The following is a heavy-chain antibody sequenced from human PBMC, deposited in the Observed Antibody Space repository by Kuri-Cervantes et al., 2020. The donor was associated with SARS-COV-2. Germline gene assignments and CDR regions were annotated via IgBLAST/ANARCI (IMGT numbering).Heavy chain of an antibody. CDR3: AKAGPYYYDSSGYPIDY. V-gene: IGHV3-30*02. CDR1: GFTFSSYG. D-gene: IGHD3-22*01. J-gene: IGHJ4*02. CDR2: IRYDGSNK. Sequence: GGSLRLSCAASGFTFSSYGMHWVRQAPGKGLEWVAFIRYDGSNKYYADSVKGRFTISRDNSKNTLYLQMNSLRAEDTAVYYCAKAGPYYYDSSGYPIDYWGQGTLVTVSS.